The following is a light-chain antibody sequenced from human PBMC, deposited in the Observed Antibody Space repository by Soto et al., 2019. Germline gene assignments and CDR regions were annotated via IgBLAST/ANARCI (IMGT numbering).Light chain of an antibody. Sequence: EIVLTQSPATLSLSPGERATLSCRASQSVGSYLAWYQQKPGQAPRLLISYASNRATGIPARFSGSGSGTDFTLTISSLEPEDFAVYHCQQRSNWPWTFGQGTKVEIK. V-gene: IGKV3-11*01. CDR2: YAS. CDR3: QQRSNWPWT. CDR1: QSVGSY. J-gene: IGKJ1*01.